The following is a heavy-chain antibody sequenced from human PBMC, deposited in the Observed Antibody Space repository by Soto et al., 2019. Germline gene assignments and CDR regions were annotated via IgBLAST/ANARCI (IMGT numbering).Heavy chain of an antibody. CDR2: INAGNGNT. CDR1: GYIFTSYA. J-gene: IGHJ4*02. D-gene: IGHD2-21*01. Sequence: QVQLVQSGAEEKKPGASVKVSCKASGYIFTSYAMHWVRQGPGQRLEWMGWINAGNGNTEYSQKFHGRVTITRGPAAGTVYLELSRPTSADRPVHYSTRSTVVMIALDYWGQGTLVTVSS. V-gene: IGHV1-3*05. CDR3: TRSTVVMIALDY.